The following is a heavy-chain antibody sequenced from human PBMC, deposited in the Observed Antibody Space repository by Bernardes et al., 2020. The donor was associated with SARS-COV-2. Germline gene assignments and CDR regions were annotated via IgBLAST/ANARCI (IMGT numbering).Heavy chain of an antibody. Sequence: GGSLRLSCAASGFTFSSYAMSWVRQAPGKGLEWVSVISGSGGSTYYADSVKGRFTISRDNSKNTLYLQLNSLRAEDTAVYYCTKVRPMVRCFDFWGQGTLVTVSS. CDR2: ISGSGGST. CDR1: GFTFSSYA. D-gene: IGHD5-18*01. J-gene: IGHJ4*02. CDR3: TKVRPMVRCFDF. V-gene: IGHV3-23*01.